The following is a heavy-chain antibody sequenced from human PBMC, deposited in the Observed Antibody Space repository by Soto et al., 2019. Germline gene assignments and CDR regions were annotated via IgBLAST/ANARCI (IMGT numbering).Heavy chain of an antibody. D-gene: IGHD5-12*01. J-gene: IGHJ3*02. CDR3: ANIGRSHRAFDI. CDR1: GFTFSSYW. CDR2: IKPDGSEK. Sequence: PGGSLRLSCAASGFTFSSYWMSWVRQAPGKGLEWVANIKPDGSEKIYVDSVKGRFTISRDNAKNSLYLQMNSLRAEDTAVYYCANIGRSHRAFDIWGQGTMVTVSS. V-gene: IGHV3-7*01.